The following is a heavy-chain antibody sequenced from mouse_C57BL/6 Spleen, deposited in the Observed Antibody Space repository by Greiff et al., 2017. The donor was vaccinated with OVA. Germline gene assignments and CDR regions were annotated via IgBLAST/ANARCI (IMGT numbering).Heavy chain of an antibody. D-gene: IGHD2-4*01. CDR1: GYTFTDYY. J-gene: IGHJ2*01. Sequence: VQLQQSGPVLVKPGASVKMSCKASGYTFTDYYMNWVKQSHGKSLEWIGVINPYNGGTSYNQKFKGKATLTVDKSSSTAYMELNSLTSEDSAVYYCARYDYDGPYYFDYWGQGTTLTVSS. CDR2: INPYNGGT. V-gene: IGHV1-19*01. CDR3: ARYDYDGPYYFDY.